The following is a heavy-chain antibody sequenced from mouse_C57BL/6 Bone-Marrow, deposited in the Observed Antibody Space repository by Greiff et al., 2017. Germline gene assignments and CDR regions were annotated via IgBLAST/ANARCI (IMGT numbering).Heavy chain of an antibody. Sequence: EVQLQQSGAELVRPGASVKLSCTASGFNIKDDYMHWVKQRPEQGLEWIGWIDPENGDTEYASKFQGKATITADTSSNTAYLQLSSLTSEDTAVYYCTTGPRFAYRGQGALVTVSA. CDR1: GFNIKDDY. D-gene: IGHD6-1*01. CDR2: IDPENGDT. V-gene: IGHV14-4*01. CDR3: TTGPRFAY. J-gene: IGHJ3*01.